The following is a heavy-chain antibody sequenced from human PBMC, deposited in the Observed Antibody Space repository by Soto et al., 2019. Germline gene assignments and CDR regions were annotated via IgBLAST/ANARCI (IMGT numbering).Heavy chain of an antibody. V-gene: IGHV1-69*01. CDR3: ARSSTIVAVPAAIEDYYYGMDV. CDR1: GGTFSSYA. D-gene: IGHD2-2*02. J-gene: IGHJ6*02. Sequence: QVQLVQSGAEVKKPGSSVKVSCKASGGTFSSYAISWVRQAPGQGLEWMGGIIPIFGTANYAQKFQGRVTITADESTSTAYMELSSLRSEDTAVYYCARSSTIVAVPAAIEDYYYGMDVWGQGTTVTVSS. CDR2: IIPIFGTA.